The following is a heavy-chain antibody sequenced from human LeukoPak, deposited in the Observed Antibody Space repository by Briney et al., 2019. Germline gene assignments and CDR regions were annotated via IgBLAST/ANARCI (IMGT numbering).Heavy chain of an antibody. CDR1: GFTFSNYG. Sequence: GGSLRLSCAASGFTFSNYGMHWVRQAPGKGLDWVAFIWYDGGNKYYVDSVKGRFTISRDNSKNTLYLQMNSLRAEDTAVYYCARGGEIAETTFDIWGQGTMVTVSS. V-gene: IGHV3-33*08. D-gene: IGHD6-13*01. CDR2: IWYDGGNK. J-gene: IGHJ3*02. CDR3: ARGGEIAETTFDI.